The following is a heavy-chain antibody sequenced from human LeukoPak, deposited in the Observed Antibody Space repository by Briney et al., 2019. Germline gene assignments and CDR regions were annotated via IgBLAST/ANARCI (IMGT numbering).Heavy chain of an antibody. V-gene: IGHV3-30*18. J-gene: IGHJ4*02. D-gene: IGHD2-2*01. CDR2: ISYDGSNK. CDR3: AKDSVRVVPAAYFDY. CDR1: GFTFSTYV. Sequence: PGGSLRLSCVASGFTFSTYVMHWVRQAPGKGLEWVAVISYDGSNKYYADSVRGRFTISRDNSKNTLYLQMNSLRAEDTAVYYCAKDSVRVVPAAYFDYWGQGTLVTVSS.